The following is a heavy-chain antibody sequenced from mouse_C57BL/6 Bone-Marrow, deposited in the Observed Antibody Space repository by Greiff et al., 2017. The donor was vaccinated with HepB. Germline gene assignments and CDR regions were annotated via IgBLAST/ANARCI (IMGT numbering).Heavy chain of an antibody. J-gene: IGHJ1*03. V-gene: IGHV1-55*01. D-gene: IGHD3-1*01. CDR1: GYTFTSYW. Sequence: QVHVKQPGAELVKPGASVKMSCKASGYTFTSYWITWVKQRPGQGLEWIGDIYPGSGSTNYNEKFKSKATLTVDTSSSTAYMQLSSLTSEDSAVYYCARSGLRERYFDVWGTGTTVTVSS. CDR2: IYPGSGST. CDR3: ARSGLRERYFDV.